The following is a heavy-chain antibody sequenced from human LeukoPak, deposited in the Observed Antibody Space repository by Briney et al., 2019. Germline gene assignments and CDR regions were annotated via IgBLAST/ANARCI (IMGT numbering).Heavy chain of an antibody. V-gene: IGHV3-23*01. D-gene: IGHD2-15*01. CDR2: ISGIGDRT. CDR1: GFTFSSNA. CDR3: ARGHPIMTLDDCSGGSCYWLGDY. Sequence: GGSLRLSCAASGFTFSSNAMSWVRQAPGKGLEWVSAISGIGDRTYYADSVKGRFTISRDNSKNTLSLQMNSLRAEDTAVYYCARGHPIMTLDDCSGGSCYWLGDYWGQGTLVTVSS. J-gene: IGHJ4*02.